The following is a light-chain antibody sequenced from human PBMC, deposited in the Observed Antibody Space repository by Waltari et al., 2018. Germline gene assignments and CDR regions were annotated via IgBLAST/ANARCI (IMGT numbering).Light chain of an antibody. V-gene: IGKV3-20*01. J-gene: IGKJ3*01. Sequence: EIVLTQSPGTLSLSPGERATLSCRASQSVGSTYLAWYQQKPGQAPSLLIYGASSRATGIPDRFSGSGSGTDFTLTINRLEPEDFAVYYCQQYSRSPRLITFGPGTKVDIK. CDR1: QSVGSTY. CDR2: GAS. CDR3: QQYSRSPRLIT.